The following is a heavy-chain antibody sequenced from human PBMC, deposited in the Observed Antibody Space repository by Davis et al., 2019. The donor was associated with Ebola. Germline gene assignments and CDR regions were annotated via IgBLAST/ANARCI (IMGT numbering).Heavy chain of an antibody. CDR2: IIPVFRTA. Sequence: SVTVSCKASGGTFSSYTISWARHPPGQALEGMAGIIPVFRTANYAQRFQGRVTITADESTSTAYMELSCLRSEDTAVYYCAHLGPQRYCSGGGCHGYLDYWGQGTLVIVSS. CDR3: AHLGPQRYCSGGGCHGYLDY. V-gene: IGHV1-69*13. J-gene: IGHJ4*02. CDR1: GGTFSSYT. D-gene: IGHD2-15*01.